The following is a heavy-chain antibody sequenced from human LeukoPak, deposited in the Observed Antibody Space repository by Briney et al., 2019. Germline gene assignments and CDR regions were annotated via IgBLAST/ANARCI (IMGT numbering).Heavy chain of an antibody. CDR2: IDTSSSTI. D-gene: IGHD1-26*01. J-gene: IGHJ4*02. Sequence: GGSLRLSCVASGFTFSSYSMSWVRQAPGKGLEWVSYIDTSSSTIYYADSVKGRFTISRDNAKNSLYLQMKSLRAEDTTVYYCARDMGYSGSWPGYFDYWGQGVLVTVSS. CDR3: ARDMGYSGSWPGYFDY. V-gene: IGHV3-48*04. CDR1: GFTFSSYS.